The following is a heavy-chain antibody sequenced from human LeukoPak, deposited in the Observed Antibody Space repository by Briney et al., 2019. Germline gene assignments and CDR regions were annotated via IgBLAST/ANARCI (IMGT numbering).Heavy chain of an antibody. Sequence: ASVKVSCKASGYTFTSYDINWVRQATGQGLEWMGWMNPNSGNTGYAQKFQGRVTMTRNTSISTAYMELSSLRSGDTAVYYCARVGLYCSGGSCYSGDWFDPWGQGTLVTVSS. D-gene: IGHD2-15*01. CDR2: MNPNSGNT. CDR3: ARVGLYCSGGSCYSGDWFDP. V-gene: IGHV1-8*01. J-gene: IGHJ5*02. CDR1: GYTFTSYD.